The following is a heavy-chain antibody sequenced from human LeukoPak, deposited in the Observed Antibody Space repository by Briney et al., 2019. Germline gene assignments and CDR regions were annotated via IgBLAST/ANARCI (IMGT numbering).Heavy chain of an antibody. J-gene: IGHJ4*02. CDR1: GFTFSNYG. CDR3: TREQDREAAATVVGDY. V-gene: IGHV3-48*02. D-gene: IGHD2-15*01. CDR2: ISARTYI. Sequence: PGGSLRLSCAASGFTFSNYGMSWVRQAPGKGLEWISHISARTYIAYADSVRGRFTVSRDNAKNCLYLQMNSLRDDDTAVYYCTREQDREAAATVVGDYWGQGVLVTVSS.